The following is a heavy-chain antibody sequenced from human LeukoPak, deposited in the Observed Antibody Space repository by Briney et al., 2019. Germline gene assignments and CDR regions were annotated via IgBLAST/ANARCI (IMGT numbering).Heavy chain of an antibody. V-gene: IGHV3-53*01. Sequence: GGPLRLSCAASGFIVSNNYMSWVRQAPGKGLEWVSIIYSGGSTYYADSVKGRFTISRDNPKNTLYLQMNSLRAEDTAVYYCARVLEYYYDSSGYTLLDYWGQGTLVTVSS. CDR1: GFIVSNNY. J-gene: IGHJ4*02. CDR2: IYSGGST. D-gene: IGHD3-22*01. CDR3: ARVLEYYYDSSGYTLLDY.